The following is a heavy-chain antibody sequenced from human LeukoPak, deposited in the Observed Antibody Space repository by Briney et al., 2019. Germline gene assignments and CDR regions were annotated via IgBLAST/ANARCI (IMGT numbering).Heavy chain of an antibody. V-gene: IGHV4-4*07. CDR1: GGSISSYY. CDR2: IYTSGST. CDR3: ARGSKAVADYDY. Sequence: SETLSLTCTVSGGSISSYYWSWIRQPAGKGLEWIGRIYTSGSTNYNPSLKSRVTMSVDTSKHQFSLKLSSVTAADTAVYYCARGSKAVADYDYWGQGTLVTVSS. D-gene: IGHD6-19*01. J-gene: IGHJ4*02.